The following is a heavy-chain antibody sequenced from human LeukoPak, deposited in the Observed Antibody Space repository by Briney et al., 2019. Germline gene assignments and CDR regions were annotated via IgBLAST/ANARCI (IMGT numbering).Heavy chain of an antibody. CDR3: AKDQNWEGGY. D-gene: IGHD1-26*01. J-gene: IGHJ4*02. V-gene: IGHV3-23*01. CDR2: ISHSGVST. CDR1: GFTFSNHD. Sequence: SGGSLRLSCAASGFTFSNHDMTWIRQAPGKGLEWVSVISHSGVSTNYADSVKGRFTISRDNSKNTVYLQMNSLRVEDTAVYYCAKDQNWEGGYWGQGTLVTVSS.